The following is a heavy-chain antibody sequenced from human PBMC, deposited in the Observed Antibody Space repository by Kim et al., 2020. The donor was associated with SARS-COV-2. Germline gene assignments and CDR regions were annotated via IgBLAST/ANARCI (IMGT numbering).Heavy chain of an antibody. CDR2: ISGSGGST. CDR1: GFTFSSYA. J-gene: IGHJ6*02. D-gene: IGHD3-3*01. V-gene: IGHV3-23*01. CDR3: AKDSRFLEWEIWEYGMDV. Sequence: GGSLRLSCAASGFTFSSYAMSWVRQAPGKGLEWVSAISGSGGSTYYADSVKGRFTISRDNSKNTLYLQMNSLRAEDTAVYYCAKDSRFLEWEIWEYGMDVWGQGTTVTVSS.